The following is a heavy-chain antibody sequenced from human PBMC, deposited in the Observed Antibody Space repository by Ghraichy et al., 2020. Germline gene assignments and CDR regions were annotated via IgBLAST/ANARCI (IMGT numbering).Heavy chain of an antibody. V-gene: IGHV4-39*01. CDR2: IYYSGST. CDR3: ARHEAILYNWNFGSAYYDL. J-gene: IGHJ2*01. Sequence: SETLSLTCTVSGGSISSSSYYWGWIRQPPGKGLEWIGSIYYSGSTYYNPSLKSRVTISVDTSKNQFSLKLSSVTAADTAVYYCARHEAILYNWNFGSAYYDLWGRGTLVTVSS. CDR1: GGSISSSSYY. D-gene: IGHD1-7*01.